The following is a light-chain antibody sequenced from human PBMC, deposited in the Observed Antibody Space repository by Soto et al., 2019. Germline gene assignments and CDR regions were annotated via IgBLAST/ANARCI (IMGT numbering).Light chain of an antibody. CDR2: EVS. V-gene: IGLV2-8*01. CDR3: SSYAGSNNFVI. Sequence: QSALTQPPSASGSPGQSVTISCTGTSSDVGGYKYVSWYQQHPGKAPKLMIYEVSNRPSGVPDRFSGSKSGNTASLTVSGLQAEDEADYYCSSYAGSNNFVIFGGGTKLTVL. CDR1: SSDVGGYKY. J-gene: IGLJ2*01.